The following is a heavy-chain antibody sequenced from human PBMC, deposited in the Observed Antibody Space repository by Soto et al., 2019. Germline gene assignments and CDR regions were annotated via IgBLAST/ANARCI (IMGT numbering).Heavy chain of an antibody. J-gene: IGHJ4*02. CDR1: GFTFSSYA. D-gene: IGHD7-27*01. Sequence: GGSLRLSCAASGFTFSSYAMHWVRQAPGKGLEWVAVISYDGSNKYYADSVKGRFTISRDNSKNTLYLQMNSLRAEDTAVYYCARDLGKTGDSPQDYWGQGTLVTVSS. CDR2: ISYDGSNK. V-gene: IGHV3-30-3*01. CDR3: ARDLGKTGDSPQDY.